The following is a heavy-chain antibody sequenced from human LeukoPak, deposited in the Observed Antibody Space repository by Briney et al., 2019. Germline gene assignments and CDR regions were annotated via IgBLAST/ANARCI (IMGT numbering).Heavy chain of an antibody. V-gene: IGHV4-59*01. Sequence: PSETLSLPCSVSGGSISSYYWSWIRQPPGKGLEWIGYIYYSGSTNYNPSLKSRVIISVDTSKNQFSLKLSSVTAADTAVYYCARANDYGEYFDYWGQGTLVTVSS. CDR3: ARANDYGEYFDY. CDR1: GGSISSYY. D-gene: IGHD4-17*01. J-gene: IGHJ4*02. CDR2: IYYSGST.